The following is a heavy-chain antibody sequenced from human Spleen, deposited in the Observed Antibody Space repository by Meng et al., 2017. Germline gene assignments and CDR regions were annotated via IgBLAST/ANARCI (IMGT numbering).Heavy chain of an antibody. D-gene: IGHD6-19*01. J-gene: IGHJ4*02. CDR2: IYHGGDT. CDR3: ASWIYSCGWQ. CDR1: GGSISSSDW. Sequence: QVQLQESGPGLVKPSGTLSLTCVVSGGSISSSDWWSWVRQPPGKGLEWIGEIYHGGDTNYNPSLKSRVTIAIDRSKNQFSLKLSSVTAADTAVYYCASWIYSCGWQWGQGTLVTVSS. V-gene: IGHV4/OR15-8*02.